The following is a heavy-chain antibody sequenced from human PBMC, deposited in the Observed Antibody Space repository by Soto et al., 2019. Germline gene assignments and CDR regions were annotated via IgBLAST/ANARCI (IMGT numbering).Heavy chain of an antibody. CDR3: ARGGRYRSSWGVYYYYGMNV. V-gene: IGHV3-21*01. CDR1: GFTFSGYS. J-gene: IGHJ6*02. CDR2: ISSSSSYI. D-gene: IGHD6-13*01. Sequence: GGSLRLSCAASGFTFSGYSMNWVRQAPGEGLEWVSSISSSSSYIYYADSVKGRFTISRDNAKNSLYLQMNSLRAEDTAVYYCARGGRYRSSWGVYYYYGMNVGGQGTTVTVSS.